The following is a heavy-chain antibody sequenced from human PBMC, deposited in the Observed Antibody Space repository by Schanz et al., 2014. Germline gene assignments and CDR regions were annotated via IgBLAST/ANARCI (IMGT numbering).Heavy chain of an antibody. CDR2: LSEGGGGT. V-gene: IGHV3-23*04. J-gene: IGHJ4*02. Sequence: EVQLVESGGGLVQPGGSLRLSCATSGFSFSSYAMSWVRQAPGKGLEWVSALSEGGGGTHYADSVRGRFTISSDSSKNTLYLQMSSLRADDTAVYYCARIGGSVFDYWAQGTLVTVSS. D-gene: IGHD3-10*01. CDR3: ARIGGSVFDY. CDR1: GFSFSSYA.